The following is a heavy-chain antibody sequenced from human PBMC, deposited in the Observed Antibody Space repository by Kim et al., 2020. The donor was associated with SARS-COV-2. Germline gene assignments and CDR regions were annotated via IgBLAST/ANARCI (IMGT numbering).Heavy chain of an antibody. CDR3: ARSRTSGFGDD. CDR1: GFTFSSYW. Sequence: GGSLRLSCAASGFTFSSYWMHWVRQGPGKGLVWVARINSDGSMAHYADSVKGRFTISRDNAENTLYLQMNSLRVEDTAVYYCARSRTSGFGDDWGQGDLVTVSS. V-gene: IGHV3-74*01. J-gene: IGHJ4*02. D-gene: IGHD5-12*01. CDR2: INSDGSMA.